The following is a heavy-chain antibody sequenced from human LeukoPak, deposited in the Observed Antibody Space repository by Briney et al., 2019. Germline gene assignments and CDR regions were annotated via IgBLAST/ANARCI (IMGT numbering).Heavy chain of an antibody. CDR3: ATVGVWDYDILTGPIGKWFDP. CDR1: GYTFTSYY. Sequence: ASVKVSCKASGYTFTSYYMHWVRQALGQGLEWMGIINPSGGSTSYAQKFQGRVTMTEDTSTDTAYMELSSLRSEDTAVYYCATVGVWDYDILTGPIGKWFDPWGQGTLVTVSS. J-gene: IGHJ5*02. CDR2: INPSGGST. V-gene: IGHV1-46*01. D-gene: IGHD3-9*01.